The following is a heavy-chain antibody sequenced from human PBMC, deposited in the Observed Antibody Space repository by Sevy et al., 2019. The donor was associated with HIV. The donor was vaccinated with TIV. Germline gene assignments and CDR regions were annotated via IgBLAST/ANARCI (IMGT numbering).Heavy chain of an antibody. CDR2: TYYRSKWYN. CDR3: ARDLYSSSWYYYYGMDV. J-gene: IGHJ6*02. CDR1: GDSVSSNSAA. V-gene: IGHV6-1*01. D-gene: IGHD6-13*01. Sequence: SQTLSLTCAISGDSVSSNSAAWNWIRQSPSRGLEWLGRTYYRSKWYNDYAVSVKSRITINPDTSKKQFSLQLNSVTPEDTAVYYWARDLYSSSWYYYYGMDVWGQGTTVTVSS.